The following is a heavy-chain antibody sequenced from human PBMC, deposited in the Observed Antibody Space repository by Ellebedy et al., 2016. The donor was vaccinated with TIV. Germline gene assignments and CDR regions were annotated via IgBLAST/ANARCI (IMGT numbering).Heavy chain of an antibody. CDR3: AREGDIVVQSYFDY. CDR2: INHGGST. V-gene: IGHV4-34*01. CDR1: GSFSDYY. J-gene: IGHJ4*02. D-gene: IGHD2-21*01. Sequence: MPSETLSLTCAVGSFSDYYWSWIRQPPGKGLEWIGEINHGGSTNYNPSLKSRVSISLDKSKNQFSLKLNSVTAADTAVYYCAREGDIVVQSYFDYWGQGTLVTVSS.